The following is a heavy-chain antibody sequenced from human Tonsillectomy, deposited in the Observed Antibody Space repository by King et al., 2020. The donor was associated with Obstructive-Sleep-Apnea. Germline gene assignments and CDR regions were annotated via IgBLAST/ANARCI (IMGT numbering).Heavy chain of an antibody. CDR2: IKQDGSKK. V-gene: IGHV3-7*01. CDR1: GFTFRNYW. J-gene: IGHJ3*02. CDR3: VIDTTDASETYYYDGLVI. D-gene: IGHD3-10*01. Sequence: VQLVESGGGLVQPGGSLTLSCAASGFTFRNYWMTWVRQSPGKGLEWVANIKQDGSKKIYADSVKGRFTISRDSAKNYLYLQMNSLRVADAAVYYCVIDTTDASETYYYDGLVIWGRGTMHTVPS.